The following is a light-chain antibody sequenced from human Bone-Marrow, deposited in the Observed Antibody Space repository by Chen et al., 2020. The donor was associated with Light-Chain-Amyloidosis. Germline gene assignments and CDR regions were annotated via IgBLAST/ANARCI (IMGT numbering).Light chain of an antibody. CDR2: RDT. J-gene: IGLJ2*01. Sequence: YELIQTPMVSVYSGQESPRPCSVDDLPAKYAYWYQQKPGQAAVLVVQRDTERPSGISQRFSGSSSGTTATLTISGVQAEDEADYHCQSADSSSTYEVIFGGGTKLTVL. CDR1: DLPAKY. CDR3: QSADSSSTYEVI. V-gene: IGLV3-25*03.